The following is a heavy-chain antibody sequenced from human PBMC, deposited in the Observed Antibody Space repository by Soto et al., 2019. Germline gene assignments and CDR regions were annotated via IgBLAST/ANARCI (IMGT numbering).Heavy chain of an antibody. CDR1: GGSISSGDYY. V-gene: IGHV4-39*01. Sequence: PSETLSLTCTVSGGSISSGDYYWSWIRQPPGKGLEWIGSIYYSGSTYYNTSLKSPVTISVDQSNNQFSPKLSSVTAADTAVYYCARHARDSSGYRYFDYWGQGTLVTVSS. D-gene: IGHD3-22*01. J-gene: IGHJ4*02. CDR2: IYYSGST. CDR3: ARHARDSSGYRYFDY.